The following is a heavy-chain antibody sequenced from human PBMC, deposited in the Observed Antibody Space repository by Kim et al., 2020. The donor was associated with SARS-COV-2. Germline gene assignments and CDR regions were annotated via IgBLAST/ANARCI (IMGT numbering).Heavy chain of an antibody. D-gene: IGHD6-13*01. V-gene: IGHV3-11*06. CDR2: ISSSSSYT. CDR1: GFTFSDYY. J-gene: IGHJ6*02. Sequence: GGSLRLSCAASGFTFSDYYMSWIRQAPGKGLEWVSYISSSSSYTNYADSVKGRFTISRDNAKNSLYLQMNSLRAEDTAVYYCARDWLYSSSWYVEKLGVYYYGMDVWGQGTTVTVSS. CDR3: ARDWLYSSSWYVEKLGVYYYGMDV.